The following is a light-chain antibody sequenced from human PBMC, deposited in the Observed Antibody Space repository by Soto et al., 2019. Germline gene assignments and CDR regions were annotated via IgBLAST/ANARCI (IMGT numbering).Light chain of an antibody. CDR3: QQYGSSPFT. CDR1: QSVSSSY. V-gene: IGKV3-20*01. J-gene: IGKJ3*01. Sequence: EIVLTQSPGTLSLSPGDRATLSCRASQSVSSSYLAWYQQKPGQAPRLLIYGASTRATGSPDRFRGGGSGTDFTLTISRLEPEDFAVYYCQQYGSSPFTFGPGTKVDIK. CDR2: GAS.